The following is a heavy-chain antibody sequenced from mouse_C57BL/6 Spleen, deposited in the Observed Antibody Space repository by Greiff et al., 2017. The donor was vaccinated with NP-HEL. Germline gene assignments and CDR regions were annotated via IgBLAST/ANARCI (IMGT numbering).Heavy chain of an antibody. Sequence: VKLMESGPELVKPGASVKISCKASGYAFSSSWMNWVKQRPGKGLEWIGRIYPGDGDTNYNGKFKGKATLTADKSSSTAYMQLSSLTSEDSAVYFCARSPIYYGNYVGYWGQGTTLTVSS. J-gene: IGHJ2*01. D-gene: IGHD2-1*01. CDR1: GYAFSSSW. CDR3: ARSPIYYGNYVGY. CDR2: IYPGDGDT. V-gene: IGHV1-82*01.